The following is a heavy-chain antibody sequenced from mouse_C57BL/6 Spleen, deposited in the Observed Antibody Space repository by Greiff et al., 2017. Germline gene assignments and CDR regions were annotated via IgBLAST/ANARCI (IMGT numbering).Heavy chain of an antibody. CDR1: GFTFTDYY. V-gene: IGHV7-3*01. J-gene: IGHJ4*01. Sequence: EVHLVESGGGLVQPGGSLSLSCAASGFTFTDYYMSWVRQPPGKALEWLGFIRNKANGYTTEYSASVKGRFTIYRDNSQSILYLQMNALRAEDSATYYCARYRGPYYAMYYWGQGTSVTVSS. CDR2: IRNKANGYTT. CDR3: ARYRGPYYAMYY.